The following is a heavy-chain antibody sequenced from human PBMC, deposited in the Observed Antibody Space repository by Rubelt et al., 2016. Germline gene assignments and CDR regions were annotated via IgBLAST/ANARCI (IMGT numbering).Heavy chain of an antibody. CDR2: FDPEDGET. J-gene: IGHJ4*02. D-gene: IGHD2-2*01. CDR1: GYTLTELS. Sequence: QVQLVQSGAEVKKPGASVKVSCKVSGYTLTELSMHWVRQAPGKGLEWMGGFDPEDGETIYAQKFQGSVIMTEDTSTDTAYMGLSSLRSEDTAVNYCATGIVVVPAHVPSRDYWGQGTLVTVSS. CDR3: ATGIVVVPAHVPSRDY. V-gene: IGHV1-24*01.